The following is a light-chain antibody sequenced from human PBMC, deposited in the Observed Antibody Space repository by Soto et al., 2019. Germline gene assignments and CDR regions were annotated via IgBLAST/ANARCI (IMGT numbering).Light chain of an antibody. CDR1: SSDIGTYNL. J-gene: IGLJ1*01. V-gene: IGLV2-23*02. CDR2: DVN. Sequence: QSVLTQPASVSGSPGQSITISCTGTSSDIGTYNLVSWYQQHPGKPPKLMIYDVNKRPSGVSDRFSGSKSGNTASLTISGLQAEDEADYYCCSYAGSSTLYVFGTGTKVTVL. CDR3: CSYAGSSTLYV.